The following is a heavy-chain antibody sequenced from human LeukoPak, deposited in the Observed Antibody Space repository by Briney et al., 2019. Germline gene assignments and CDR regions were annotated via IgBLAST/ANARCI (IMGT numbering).Heavy chain of an antibody. Sequence: AASMNLAWKAAAGTFSSYAISCDRQPPGQWREWMGGIIPIFGKANYTKTSEGRLTISADKSTHTAYMELSRVRSAHTSVYYCARAGAPSVDVLRYFDWPWGYYYGMDVWGKGTTVTVSS. CDR1: AGTFSSYA. D-gene: IGHD3-9*01. J-gene: IGHJ6*04. CDR2: IIPIFGKA. V-gene: IGHV1-69*06. CDR3: ARAGAPSVDVLRYFDWPWGYYYGMDV.